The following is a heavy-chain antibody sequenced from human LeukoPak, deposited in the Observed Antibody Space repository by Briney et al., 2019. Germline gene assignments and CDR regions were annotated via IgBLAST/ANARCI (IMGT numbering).Heavy chain of an antibody. Sequence: ASVKVSCKASGGTFSSYAISWVRQAPGQGLEWMGGIIPIFGTANYAQKFQGRVTMTRDTSTSTVYMELSSLRSEDTAVYYCARTVTPRYWFDPWGQGTLVTVSS. D-gene: IGHD4-23*01. CDR2: IIPIFGTA. V-gene: IGHV1-69*05. J-gene: IGHJ5*02. CDR1: GGTFSSYA. CDR3: ARTVTPRYWFDP.